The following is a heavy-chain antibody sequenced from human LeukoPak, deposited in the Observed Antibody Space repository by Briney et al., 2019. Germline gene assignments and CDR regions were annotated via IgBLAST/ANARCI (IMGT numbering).Heavy chain of an antibody. D-gene: IGHD6-19*01. J-gene: IGHJ6*02. V-gene: IGHV1-8*01. CDR1: GYTFTSYD. Sequence: ASVNVSCKASGYTFTSYDINWVRQATGQGLEWMGWMNPNSGNTGYAQKFQGRVTMTRNTSISTAYMELSSLRSEDTAVYYCARGRYSSGWYTPQYYYYGMDVWGQGTTVTVSS. CDR2: MNPNSGNT. CDR3: ARGRYSSGWYTPQYYYYGMDV.